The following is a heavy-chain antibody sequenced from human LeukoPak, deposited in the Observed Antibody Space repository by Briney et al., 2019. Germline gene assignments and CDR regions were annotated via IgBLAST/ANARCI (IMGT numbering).Heavy chain of an antibody. J-gene: IGHJ6*02. CDR3: ARDVAAAGITYYYYGMDV. D-gene: IGHD6-13*01. CDR2: ISAYNGNT. Sequence: ASVKVSCKASGYTFTSYGISWVRQAPGQGLEWMGWISAYNGNTNYAQKLQGRVTMTTDTSTSTAYMELRSLRSDDTAVYYCARDVAAAGITYYYYGMDVWGQGTTVTVSS. CDR1: GYTFTSYG. V-gene: IGHV1-18*01.